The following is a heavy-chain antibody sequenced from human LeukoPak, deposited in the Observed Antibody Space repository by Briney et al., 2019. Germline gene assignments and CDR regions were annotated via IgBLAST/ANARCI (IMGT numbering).Heavy chain of an antibody. CDR1: GGSISSGGYS. Sequence: SETLSLTCAVSGGSISSGGYSWSWIRQPPGKGLEWIGYIYHSGSTNYNPSLKSRVTISVDTSKNQFSLKLSSVTAADTAVYYCARASTYDYVWGRRLVLYYFDYWGQGTLVTVSS. V-gene: IGHV4-30-2*01. D-gene: IGHD3-16*01. J-gene: IGHJ4*02. CDR3: ARASTYDYVWGRRLVLYYFDY. CDR2: IYHSGST.